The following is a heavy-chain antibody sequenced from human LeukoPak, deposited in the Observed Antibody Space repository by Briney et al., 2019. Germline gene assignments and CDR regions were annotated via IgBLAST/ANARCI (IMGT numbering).Heavy chain of an antibody. Sequence: PGRSLRLSCAASGFTFDDYAMHWVRQAPGKGLEWVSGISWNSGSIGYADSVKGRFTTSRDNAKNSLYLQMNSLRAEDTALYYCAKENYYATSGMDVWGQGTTVTVSS. D-gene: IGHD3-10*01. CDR1: GFTFDDYA. J-gene: IGHJ6*02. CDR2: ISWNSGSI. V-gene: IGHV3-9*01. CDR3: AKENYYATSGMDV.